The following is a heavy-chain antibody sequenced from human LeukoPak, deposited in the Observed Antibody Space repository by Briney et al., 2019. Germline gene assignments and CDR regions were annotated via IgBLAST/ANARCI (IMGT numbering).Heavy chain of an antibody. CDR2: IWYDGSNK. CDR1: GLTVSRNY. Sequence: GGSLRLSCAASGLTVSRNYMSWVRQAPGKGLEWVAVIWYDGSNKYYADSVKGRFTLSRDNSKNTLFLQMNSLRPEDTAVYFCARDLTQLALFDYWGQGTLVTVSS. V-gene: IGHV3-33*07. J-gene: IGHJ4*02. D-gene: IGHD6-13*01. CDR3: ARDLTQLALFDY.